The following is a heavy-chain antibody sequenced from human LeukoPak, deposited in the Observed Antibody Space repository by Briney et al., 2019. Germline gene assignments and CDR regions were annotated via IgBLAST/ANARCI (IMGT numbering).Heavy chain of an antibody. J-gene: IGHJ4*02. Sequence: ASVKVSCKASGYTFTSYGISWVRQAPGQGLEWMGWISAYNGNTNCAQKLQGRVTMTTDTSTSTAYMELRSLRSDDTAVYYCARDTSYYDFWSGYYSIDYWGQGTLVTVSS. CDR3: ARDTSYYDFWSGYYSIDY. CDR1: GYTFTSYG. V-gene: IGHV1-18*01. CDR2: ISAYNGNT. D-gene: IGHD3-3*01.